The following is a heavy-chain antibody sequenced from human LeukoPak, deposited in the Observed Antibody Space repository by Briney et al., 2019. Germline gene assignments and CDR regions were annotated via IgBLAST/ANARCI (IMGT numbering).Heavy chain of an antibody. CDR2: INNDGTST. CDR1: AFTLSSNW. CDR3: VKYSRGCN. Sequence: GVSLRLSCAASAFTLSSNWMHWLRQAPGKGLMWVSRINNDGTSTSYADSVKGPFTTSRENAKDTLFLKMNSLRAEDTAVYYCVKYSRGCNWGQGTLVTVSS. D-gene: IGHD3-22*01. V-gene: IGHV3-74*01. J-gene: IGHJ4*02.